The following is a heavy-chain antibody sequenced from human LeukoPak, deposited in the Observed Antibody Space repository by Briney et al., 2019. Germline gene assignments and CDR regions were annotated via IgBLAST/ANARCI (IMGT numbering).Heavy chain of an antibody. CDR2: ISFDGDTK. Sequence: GGSLRLSCAASGFTFSDCGMHWVRQAPGEGLEWVAVISFDGDTKIYADSVKGRFTISRDNSKNTLYLQVNSLRAEDTAVYYCAKGGKWDVTPFDYWGQGTLVTVSS. D-gene: IGHD1-26*01. V-gene: IGHV3-30*18. J-gene: IGHJ4*02. CDR3: AKGGKWDVTPFDY. CDR1: GFTFSDCG.